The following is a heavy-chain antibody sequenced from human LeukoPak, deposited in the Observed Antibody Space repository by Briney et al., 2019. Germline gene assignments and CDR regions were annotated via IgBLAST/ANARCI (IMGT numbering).Heavy chain of an antibody. CDR1: GYTFTSYG. D-gene: IGHD3-3*01. Sequence: ASVKVSCKASGYTFTSYGISWVRQAPGQGLEWMGWISAYNGNTNYAQKLQGRVTMTTDTSTSTAYMELRSLRSDDTAVYYCARDDNYDFWSGPYYYYGMDVWGQGTTVTVSS. CDR3: ARDDNYDFWSGPYYYYGMDV. J-gene: IGHJ6*02. V-gene: IGHV1-18*01. CDR2: ISAYNGNT.